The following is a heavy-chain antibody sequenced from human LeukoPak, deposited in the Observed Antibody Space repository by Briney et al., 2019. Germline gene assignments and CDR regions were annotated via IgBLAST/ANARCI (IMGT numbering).Heavy chain of an antibody. CDR2: ISSSGST. D-gene: IGHD4-23*01. CDR3: ARRPYGGNSFRY. Sequence: SETLSLTCTVSGDSISSGDYYWSWIRQPAGKGLEWIGRISSSGSTNYNPSLKSRVTISVDTSKNQFSLKLSSVTAADTAVYYCARRPYGGNSFRYWGQGTLVTVSP. CDR1: GDSISSGDYY. J-gene: IGHJ4*02. V-gene: IGHV4-61*02.